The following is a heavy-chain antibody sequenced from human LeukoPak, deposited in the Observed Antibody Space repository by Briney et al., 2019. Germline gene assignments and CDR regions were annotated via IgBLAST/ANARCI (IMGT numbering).Heavy chain of an antibody. V-gene: IGHV4-39*07. CDR2: LYYSGSA. Sequence: SETLSLTCTVSGGSISSSRYYWAWIRQSPGKGLEWIGSLYYSGSAYYNPSLKSRVTTSVDTSKNQFSLKLSSVTAADTAVYYCADWNGKYFDHWGQGTLVTVSS. CDR3: ADWNGKYFDH. J-gene: IGHJ4*02. CDR1: GGSISSSRYY. D-gene: IGHD3-3*01.